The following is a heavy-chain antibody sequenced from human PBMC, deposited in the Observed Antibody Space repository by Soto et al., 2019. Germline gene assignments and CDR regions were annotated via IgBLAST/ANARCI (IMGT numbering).Heavy chain of an antibody. V-gene: IGHV3-53*01. CDR3: AAQPGGGGY. CDR2: IYSGGYT. J-gene: IGHJ4*02. D-gene: IGHD2-2*01. Sequence: EVQLVESGGGLIQPGGSLRLSCAVSGFTVSNNYMSWVRQAPGKGLEGVSVIYSGGYTAYGDSVKGRFTISRDNSKNTPYLQKESLSAADTGVDYWAAQPGGGGYWGQGTLVTVSS. CDR1: GFTVSNNY.